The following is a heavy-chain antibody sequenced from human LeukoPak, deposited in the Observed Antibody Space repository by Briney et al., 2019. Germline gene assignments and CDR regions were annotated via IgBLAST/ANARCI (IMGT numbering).Heavy chain of an antibody. J-gene: IGHJ4*02. Sequence: GGSLRLSCAASGFTFSGSAMHWVRQASGKGLEWVGRIRSKANSYATAYAASVKGRFIISRDDSKNTAYLQMNGLKTEDTAVYYCTRHNGDYCSGGSCYWNGVDYWGQGTLVTVSS. CDR3: TRHNGDYCSGGSCYWNGVDY. CDR2: IRSKANSYAT. D-gene: IGHD2-15*01. V-gene: IGHV3-73*01. CDR1: GFTFSGSA.